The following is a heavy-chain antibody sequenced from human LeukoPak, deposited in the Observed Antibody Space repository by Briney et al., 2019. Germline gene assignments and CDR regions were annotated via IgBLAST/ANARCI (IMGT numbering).Heavy chain of an antibody. Sequence: SETLSLTCAVYGGSFSGYYWSWIRQPPGKGLEWIGYIYYSGSTKYNPSLKSRVTISVDTSKNQFSLRLSSVTAADAAVYYCARDWGVSARPGYMDVWGKGTTVTVSS. CDR2: IYYSGST. D-gene: IGHD6-6*01. CDR1: GGSFSGYY. J-gene: IGHJ6*03. CDR3: ARDWGVSARPGYMDV. V-gene: IGHV4-59*01.